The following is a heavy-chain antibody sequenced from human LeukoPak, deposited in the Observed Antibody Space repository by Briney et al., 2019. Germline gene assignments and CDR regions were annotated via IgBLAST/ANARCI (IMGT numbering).Heavy chain of an antibody. D-gene: IGHD3-3*01. V-gene: IGHV1-46*01. CDR3: VRGIFDFDY. J-gene: IGHJ4*02. CDR2: INLSAGST. CDR1: GGTFSSYA. Sequence: GSSVKVSCKASGGTFSSYAISWVRRAPGQGLEWMGIINLSAGSTSYAQKFEGRVTMTRDTSTSTVYMELSSLRSDDTAVYYCVRGIFDFDYWGQGTLVTVSS.